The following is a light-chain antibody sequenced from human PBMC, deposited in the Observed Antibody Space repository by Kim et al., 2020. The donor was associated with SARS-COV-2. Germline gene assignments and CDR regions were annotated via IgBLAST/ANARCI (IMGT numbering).Light chain of an antibody. CDR3: QQYDSYPWT. V-gene: IGKV1-5*01. J-gene: IGKJ1*01. CDR1: QSVSGW. Sequence: ASVGARVTISGRASQSVSGWLAWYQQKPGRAPKVLIYDAFNLESGVPSRFSGSGSGTEFTLTISSLRPDDFATYYCQQYDSYPWTFGQGTKVDIK. CDR2: DAF.